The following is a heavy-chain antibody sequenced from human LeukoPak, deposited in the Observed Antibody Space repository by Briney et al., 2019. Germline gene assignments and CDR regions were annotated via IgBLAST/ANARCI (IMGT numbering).Heavy chain of an antibody. J-gene: IGHJ5*02. Sequence: SETLSLTCTVSGGSIRSGDYYWSWIRQPPGKGLEWIGYIYYSGSTYYNPSLKSRVTISVDTSKNQFSLKLSSVTAADTAVYYCARGSVVTWGWFDPWGQGTLVTVSS. CDR3: ARGSVVTWGWFDP. D-gene: IGHD2-21*02. CDR1: GGSIRSGDYY. V-gene: IGHV4-30-4*01. CDR2: IYYSGST.